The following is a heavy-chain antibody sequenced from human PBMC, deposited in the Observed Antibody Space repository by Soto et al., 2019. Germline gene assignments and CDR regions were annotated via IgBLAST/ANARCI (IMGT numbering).Heavy chain of an antibody. Sequence: SETLSLTCTVSGGSISSSSYYWGWIRQPPGKGLEWIGSIYYSGSTYYNPSLKSRVTISVDTSKNQFSLKLSSVTAADTAVYYCARHSARGNFGVVTPYYFDYWGQGTLVTSPQ. V-gene: IGHV4-39*01. CDR2: IYYSGST. CDR3: ARHSARGNFGVVTPYYFDY. D-gene: IGHD3-3*01. CDR1: GGSISSSSYY. J-gene: IGHJ4*02.